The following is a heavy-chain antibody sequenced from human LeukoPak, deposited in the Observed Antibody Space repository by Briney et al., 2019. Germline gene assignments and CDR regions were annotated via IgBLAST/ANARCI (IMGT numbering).Heavy chain of an antibody. CDR3: ARDPKAGYGDNGDY. CDR2: ISGSGGST. D-gene: IGHD4-23*01. Sequence: GGSLRLSCAASGFTFSDYSMSWVRQAPGKGLEWVSAISGSGGSTYYADSVKGRFTISRDNSKNTLYLQMNSLRAEDTAVYYCARDPKAGYGDNGDYWGQGTLVTVSS. CDR1: GFTFSDYS. J-gene: IGHJ4*02. V-gene: IGHV3-23*01.